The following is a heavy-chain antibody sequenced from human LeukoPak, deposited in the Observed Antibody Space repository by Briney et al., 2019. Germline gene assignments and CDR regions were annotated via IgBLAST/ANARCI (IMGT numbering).Heavy chain of an antibody. CDR3: ARHDVGAQNYFDV. V-gene: IGHV3-48*04. CDR2: ISSSGSTI. CDR1: GFDFNDYS. D-gene: IGHD3-16*01. Sequence: PGGSLRLSCAASGFDFNDYSMNWVRQAPGQGLEWVSYISSSGSTIYNADSVKGRFTISRDNARNSVSLQMNSVRAEDTAVYYCARHDVGAQNYFDVWGRGTLVTVSS. J-gene: IGHJ4*02.